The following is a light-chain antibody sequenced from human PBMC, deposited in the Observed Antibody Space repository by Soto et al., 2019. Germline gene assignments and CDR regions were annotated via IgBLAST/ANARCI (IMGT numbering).Light chain of an antibody. J-gene: IGKJ4*01. CDR3: QQLISYPLT. Sequence: DVQLTQSPTLLSASVGDRVTITCRASQGIANYLAWYQQKPGKVPQLLINSPSTLYSGVPSRFSGSGSGTEFTLTISSLQPEDFASYYCQQLISYPLTFGGGTKVEIK. V-gene: IGKV1-9*01. CDR1: QGIANY. CDR2: SPS.